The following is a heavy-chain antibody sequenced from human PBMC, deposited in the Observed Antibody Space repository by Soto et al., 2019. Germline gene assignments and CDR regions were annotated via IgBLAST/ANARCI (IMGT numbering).Heavy chain of an antibody. CDR3: ARDTVDTAMVTGDYYYGMDV. CDR2: IYSGGST. V-gene: IGHV3-53*01. CDR1: GFTVSSNY. D-gene: IGHD5-18*01. J-gene: IGHJ6*02. Sequence: GGSLRLSCAASGFTVSSNYMSWVRQAPGKGLEWVSVIYSGGSTYYADSVKGRFTISRDNSKNTLYLQMNSLRAEDTAVYYCARDTVDTAMVTGDYYYGMDVWGQGTTVTVSS.